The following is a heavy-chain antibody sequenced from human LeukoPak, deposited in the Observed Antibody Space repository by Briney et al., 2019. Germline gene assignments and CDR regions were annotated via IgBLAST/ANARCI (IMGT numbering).Heavy chain of an antibody. CDR3: GRVSPAAIHLDY. CDR1: GGSISSGGYY. D-gene: IGHD2-2*01. CDR2: IYHSGST. V-gene: IGHV4-30-2*01. J-gene: IGHJ4*02. Sequence: SETLSLTCTVSGGSISSGGYYWSWIRQPPGKGLEWIGYIYHSGSTYYNPSLKSRVTISVDRSKNQFSLKLSSVTAADTAVYYCGRVSPAAIHLDYGGQEPLVPVPP.